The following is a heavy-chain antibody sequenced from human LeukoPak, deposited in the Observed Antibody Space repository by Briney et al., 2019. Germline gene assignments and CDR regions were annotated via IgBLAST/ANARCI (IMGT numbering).Heavy chain of an antibody. J-gene: IGHJ2*01. Sequence: PGGSLRLSCAAAGLTFSSYGMHWVRQAPGKGPEWVAVISYDGSNKYYADSVKGRFTISRDNSKNTLYLQMNSLRAEDTAVYYCARDMSGYYGSGCYFLGYFDLWGRGTLVTVSS. CDR3: ARDMSGYYGSGCYFLGYFDL. D-gene: IGHD3-10*01. CDR1: GLTFSSYG. V-gene: IGHV3-30-3*01. CDR2: ISYDGSNK.